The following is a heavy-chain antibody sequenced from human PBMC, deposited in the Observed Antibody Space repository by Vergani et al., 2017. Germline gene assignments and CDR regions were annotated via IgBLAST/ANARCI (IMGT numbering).Heavy chain of an antibody. V-gene: IGHV3-9*01. D-gene: IGHD1-26*01. CDR1: GFTFDDYA. Sequence: EVQLVESGGGLVQPGRSLRLSCAASGFTFDDYAMHWVRQAPGKGLEWVSGINWNSGSIGYADSVKGRFTISRDNAKNSLYLQMNSLRAEDTALYYCARVKVGATSFDYWGQGTLVTVSS. CDR3: ARVKVGATSFDY. J-gene: IGHJ4*02. CDR2: INWNSGSI.